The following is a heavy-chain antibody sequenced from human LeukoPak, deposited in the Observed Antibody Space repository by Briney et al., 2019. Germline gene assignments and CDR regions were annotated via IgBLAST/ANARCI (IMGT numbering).Heavy chain of an antibody. J-gene: IGHJ4*02. CDR2: IYYSGSTNYNPYSGST. V-gene: IGHV4-59*08. CDR3: ARQSRGAAAGNDY. CDR1: GGSISCYY. D-gene: IGHD6-13*01. Sequence: SETLSLPWSVSGGSISCYYWSWIRQPPGKGLEWIGYIYYSGSTNYNPYSGSTNYNPSLKSRVTISVAASKNHFSLQLFSVTAADTAVYYCARQSRGAAAGNDYWGQGTLVTVSS.